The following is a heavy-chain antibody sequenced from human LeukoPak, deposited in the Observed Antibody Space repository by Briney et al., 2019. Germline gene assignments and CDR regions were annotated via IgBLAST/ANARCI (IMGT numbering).Heavy chain of an antibody. J-gene: IGHJ5*02. CDR2: IYYSGST. CDR1: GGSISSYY. CDR3: ARDICSSGLDNWFGP. Sequence: PSETLSLTCTVSGGSISSYYWSWIRQPPGKGLEWIGYIYYSGSTNYNPSLKSRVTISVDTSKNQFSLKLSSVTAADTAVYYCARDICSSGLDNWFGPWGQGTLVTVSS. V-gene: IGHV4-59*01. D-gene: IGHD3-22*01.